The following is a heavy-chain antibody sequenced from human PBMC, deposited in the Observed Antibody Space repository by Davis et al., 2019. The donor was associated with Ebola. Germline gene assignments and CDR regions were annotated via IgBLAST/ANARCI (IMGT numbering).Heavy chain of an antibody. CDR1: GFSFSGYF. CDR2: ISGTSNSI. CDR3: ARDPGLAAGGTDH. J-gene: IGHJ4*02. Sequence: PGGSLRLSCAASGFSFSGYFMAWFRQAPGKGLEWISYISGTSNSIYYADSVKGRFTVSRDNAKKSVSLQMSSLRAEDTAVYYCARDPGLAAGGTDHWGQGTLVTVSS. V-gene: IGHV3-11*01. D-gene: IGHD6-13*01.